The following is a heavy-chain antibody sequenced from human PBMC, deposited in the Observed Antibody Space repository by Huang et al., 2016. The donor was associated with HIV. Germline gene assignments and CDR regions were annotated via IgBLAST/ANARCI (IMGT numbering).Heavy chain of an antibody. D-gene: IGHD3-22*01. V-gene: IGHV1-69*13. Sequence: QVQLVQSGAEVKKPGSSVKVSCKASGGTFSSYAISWVRQAPGHGLEWMGGISTVFGTANYAQKFQGRVTITADESTSTAYMELSSLRSEDTAVYYCARARGYYDSSVSYYFDYWGQGTLVTVSS. CDR3: ARARGYYDSSVSYYFDY. J-gene: IGHJ4*02. CDR2: ISTVFGTA. CDR1: GGTFSSYA.